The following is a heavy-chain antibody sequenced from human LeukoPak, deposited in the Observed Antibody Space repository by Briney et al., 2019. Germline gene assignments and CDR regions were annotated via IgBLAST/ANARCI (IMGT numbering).Heavy chain of an antibody. J-gene: IGHJ4*02. CDR2: IYYSGNT. Sequence: SETLSLTCTVSGGSISSSSDYWGWIRQPPGKGLEWIGSIYYSGNTYYNASLKSQVSISIDTSKNQSYLRLTPVTAADTAVYYCARQTGSGLFILPGGQGTLVTVSS. V-gene: IGHV4-39*01. CDR1: GGSISSSSDY. CDR3: ARQTGSGLFILP. D-gene: IGHD3/OR15-3a*01.